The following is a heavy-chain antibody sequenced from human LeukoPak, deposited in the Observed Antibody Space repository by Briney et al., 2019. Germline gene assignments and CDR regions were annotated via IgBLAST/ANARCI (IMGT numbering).Heavy chain of an antibody. D-gene: IGHD3-10*01. CDR3: ARDVVRDY. CDR2: ISYDGSNK. Sequence: GSLRLSCAASGFTFSSYAMHWVRQAPGKGLEWVAVISYDGSNKYYADSVKGRFTISRDNSKNTLYLQMNSLRAEDTAVYYCARDVVRDYWGQGTLVTVSS. J-gene: IGHJ4*02. V-gene: IGHV3-30*01. CDR1: GFTFSSYA.